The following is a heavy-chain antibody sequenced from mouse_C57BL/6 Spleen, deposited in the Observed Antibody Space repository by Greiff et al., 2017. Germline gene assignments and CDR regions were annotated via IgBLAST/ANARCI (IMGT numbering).Heavy chain of an antibody. D-gene: IGHD2-4*01. CDR3: ARIYYDYDAYAMDY. V-gene: IGHV2-5*01. CDR2: IWRGGST. CDR1: GFSLTSYG. Sequence: VQLQQSGPGLVHPSQSLSITCTVSGFSLTSYGVHWVRQSPGKGLEWLGVIWRGGSTDYNAAFMSRLSITKDNSKSQVFFKMNSLQADDTAIYYCARIYYDYDAYAMDYWGQGTSVTVSS. J-gene: IGHJ4*01.